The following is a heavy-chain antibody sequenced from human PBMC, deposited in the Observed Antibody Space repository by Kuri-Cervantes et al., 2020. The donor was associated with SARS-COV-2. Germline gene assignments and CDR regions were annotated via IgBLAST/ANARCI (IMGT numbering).Heavy chain of an antibody. V-gene: IGHV3-33*08. CDR1: GFNFSRTD. J-gene: IGHJ1*01. D-gene: IGHD1-26*01. CDR3: ARDLAVGATSSEYFQH. CDR2: IWYDGSNK. Sequence: GGSLRLSCAASGFNFSRTDMHWVRQAPGKGLEWVAVIWYDGSNKYYADSVKGRFTISRDNSKNTLYLQMNSLRAEDTAVYYCARDLAVGATSSEYFQHWGQGTLVTVSS.